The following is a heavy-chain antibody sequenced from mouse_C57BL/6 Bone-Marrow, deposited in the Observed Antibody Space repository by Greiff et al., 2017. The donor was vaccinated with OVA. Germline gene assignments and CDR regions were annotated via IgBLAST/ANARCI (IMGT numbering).Heavy chain of an antibody. CDR1: GFTFSDFY. J-gene: IGHJ4*01. Sequence: EVKLMESGGGLVQSGRSLRLSCATSGFTFSDFYMEWVRQAPGKGLEWIAASRNKANDYTTEYSASVKGRFIVSRDTSQSILYLQMNALRAEDTAIYYCARDGGMDYWGQGTSVTVSS. CDR2: SRNKANDYTT. CDR3: ARDGGMDY. V-gene: IGHV7-1*01.